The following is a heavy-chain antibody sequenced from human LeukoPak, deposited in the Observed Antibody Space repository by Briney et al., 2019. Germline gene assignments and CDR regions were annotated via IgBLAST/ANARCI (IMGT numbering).Heavy chain of an antibody. Sequence: GGSLRLSCAASGFTLSDAWMSWVRQAPGKGLEWVGRIKRKTDGGTTDYAAPVEGRFTISRDDSKSTLYLQMNNLKNEDTGVYYCTTERNGMDVWGQGTTVIVSS. CDR3: TTERNGMDV. V-gene: IGHV3-15*01. CDR2: IKRKTDGGTT. CDR1: GFTLSDAW. J-gene: IGHJ6*02.